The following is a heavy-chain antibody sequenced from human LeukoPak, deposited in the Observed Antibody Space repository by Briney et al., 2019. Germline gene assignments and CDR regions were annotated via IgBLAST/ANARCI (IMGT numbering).Heavy chain of an antibody. J-gene: IGHJ5*02. CDR3: ATEGCSGGSCYPTGWFDP. CDR1: GYTFTDYY. Sequence: VTVKISCKVSGYTFTDYYMHWVQQAPGKGLEWMGLVDPEDGETIYAEKFQGRVTITADTSTDTAYMELSSLRSEDTAVYYCATEGCSGGSCYPTGWFDPWGQGTLVTVSS. CDR2: VDPEDGET. D-gene: IGHD2-15*01. V-gene: IGHV1-69-2*01.